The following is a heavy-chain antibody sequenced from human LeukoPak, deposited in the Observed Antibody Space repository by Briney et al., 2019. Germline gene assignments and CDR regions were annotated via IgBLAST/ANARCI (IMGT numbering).Heavy chain of an antibody. Sequence: GGSLRLSCAASAFSHNAYNMNWVRQAPGKGLEWVSSISYTGTYIYYADSVKGRFTISRDNAQNSLYLQMNSLRAEDTAIYYCVRDRGTYRPIDYWGQGTLVTVSS. CDR2: ISYTGTYI. D-gene: IGHD1-26*01. V-gene: IGHV3-21*04. J-gene: IGHJ4*02. CDR1: AFSHNAYN. CDR3: VRDRGTYRPIDY.